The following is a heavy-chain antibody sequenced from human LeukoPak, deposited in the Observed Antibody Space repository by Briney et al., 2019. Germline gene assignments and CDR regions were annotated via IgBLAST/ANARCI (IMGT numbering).Heavy chain of an antibody. D-gene: IGHD3-10*01. J-gene: IGHJ4*02. CDR2: ISYSGTT. V-gene: IGHV4-39*01. CDR1: SASITSSPYF. CDR3: AANSADYNTLGSSYKV. Sequence: SETLSLTCTVSSASITSSPYFWGWIRQSPGKGLEWIGSISYSGTTYYNPSLKSRVTISVDSSKNQFSLKLNSVTAADTAVFYCAANSADYNTLGSSYKVWGQGTLVTVSS.